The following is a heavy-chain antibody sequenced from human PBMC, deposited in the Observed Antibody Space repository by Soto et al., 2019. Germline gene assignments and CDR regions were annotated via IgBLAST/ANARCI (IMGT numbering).Heavy chain of an antibody. CDR2: IIPILGIA. Sequence: AASVKVSCKASGGTFSSYTISWVRQAPGQGLEWMGRIIPILGIANYAQKFQGRVTITADKSTSTAYMELSSLRSEDTAVYYCARNRAARSPMYYYYMDVWGKGTTVTVSS. CDR3: ARNRAARSPMYYYYMDV. J-gene: IGHJ6*03. V-gene: IGHV1-69*02. D-gene: IGHD6-6*01. CDR1: GGTFSSYT.